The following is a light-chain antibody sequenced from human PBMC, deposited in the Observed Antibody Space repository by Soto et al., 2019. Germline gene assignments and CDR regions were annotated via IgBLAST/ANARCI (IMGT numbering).Light chain of an antibody. J-gene: IGLJ1*01. V-gene: IGLV2-8*01. CDR1: SGDVGGYYY. CDR2: EVS. CDR3: SSYAGSSNV. Sequence: QSALTQPASVSGSPGQSITISCTGTSGDVGGYYYVSWYQQLPGKAPKLMISEVSNRPSGVPDRFSGSKSGNTASLTVSGLQAEDEADYYCSSYAGSSNVFGTGTKVTVL.